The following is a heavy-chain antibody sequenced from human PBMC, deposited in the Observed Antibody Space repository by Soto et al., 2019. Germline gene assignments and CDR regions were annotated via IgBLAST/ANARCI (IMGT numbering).Heavy chain of an antibody. D-gene: IGHD1-26*01. J-gene: IGHJ3*02. Sequence: EVQLVQSGGGLVQPGGSLRLSCAASGLSFSSYWMTWVRQAPGKGLEWVANIKQDGSKEYYVDSVKGRLTISRENANNSLHLQMNDLRAEDAAVYYCARAYQYASAFGAIDIWGQGTLVTVST. CDR1: GLSFSSYW. CDR3: ARAYQYASAFGAIDI. CDR2: IKQDGSKE. V-gene: IGHV3-7*01.